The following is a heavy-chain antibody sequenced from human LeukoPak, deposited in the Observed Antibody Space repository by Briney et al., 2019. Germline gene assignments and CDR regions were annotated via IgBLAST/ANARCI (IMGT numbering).Heavy chain of an antibody. Sequence: SQTLSLTCAVSGGSISSGGYSWSWIRQPPGKGLECIGYIYHSGSTYYNPSLKSRVTISVDRSKNQFSLKLSSVTAADTAVYYCAREDWNHAFDIWGQGTMVTVSS. CDR1: GGSISSGGYS. CDR2: IYHSGST. J-gene: IGHJ3*02. D-gene: IGHD1-1*01. CDR3: AREDWNHAFDI. V-gene: IGHV4-30-2*01.